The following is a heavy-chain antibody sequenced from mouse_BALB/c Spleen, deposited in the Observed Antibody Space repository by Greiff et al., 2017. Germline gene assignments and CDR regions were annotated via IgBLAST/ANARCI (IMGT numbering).Heavy chain of an antibody. D-gene: IGHD1-2*01. CDR2: ISSGGST. Sequence: EVKVVESGGGLVKPGGSLKLSCAASGFTFSSYAMSWVRQTPEKRLEWVASISSGGSTYYPDSVKGRFTISRDNARNILYLQMSSLRSEDTAMYYCARGPQYYGYYAMDYWGQGTSVTVSS. V-gene: IGHV5-6-5*01. CDR1: GFTFSSYA. J-gene: IGHJ4*01. CDR3: ARGPQYYGYYAMDY.